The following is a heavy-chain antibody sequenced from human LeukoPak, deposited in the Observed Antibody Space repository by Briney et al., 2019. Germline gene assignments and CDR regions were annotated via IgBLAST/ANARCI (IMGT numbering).Heavy chain of an antibody. CDR2: INPNSGGT. Sequence: ASVKVSCKASGYTFTGYYMHWVRQAPGQGLEWMGWINPNSGGTNYAQKFQGRVTMTRDTSISTAYMELSRLRSDDTAVYYCARGPGTVDYDYVWGSYREYYFDYWGQGTLVTVSS. V-gene: IGHV1-2*02. CDR3: ARGPGTVDYDYVWGSYREYYFDY. J-gene: IGHJ4*02. CDR1: GYTFTGYY. D-gene: IGHD3-16*02.